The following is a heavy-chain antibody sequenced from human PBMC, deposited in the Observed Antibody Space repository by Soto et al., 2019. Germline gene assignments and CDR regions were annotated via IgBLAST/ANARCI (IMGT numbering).Heavy chain of an antibody. J-gene: IGHJ4*02. D-gene: IGHD3-22*01. CDR3: ARVEGYYDSSGYYAY. V-gene: IGHV4-30-4*01. Sequence: SETLSLTCTVSGGSISSGDYYWSWIRQPPGKGLEWIGYIYYSGSTYYNPSLKSRVTISVDTSKNQFSLKLSSVTAADTAVYYCARVEGYYDSSGYYAYWGQGTLVTVPS. CDR1: GGSISSGDYY. CDR2: IYYSGST.